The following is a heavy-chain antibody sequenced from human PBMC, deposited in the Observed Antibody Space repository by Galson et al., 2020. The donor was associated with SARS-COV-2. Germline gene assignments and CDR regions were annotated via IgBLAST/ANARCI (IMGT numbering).Heavy chain of an antibody. CDR2: IDWDDDK. J-gene: IGHJ3*02. D-gene: IGHD3-9*01. CDR1: GFSLSTSGMR. CDR3: ARSYYDILTGYLAAFDI. Sequence: SGPTLVKPPQTLTLTCTFSGFSLSTSGMRVSWIRQPPGKALEWLARIDWDDDKFYSTSLKTTLTISKDTSKNQVVLTMTNMDPVDTATYYCARSYYDILTGYLAAFDIWGQGTMVTVSS. V-gene: IGHV2-70*04.